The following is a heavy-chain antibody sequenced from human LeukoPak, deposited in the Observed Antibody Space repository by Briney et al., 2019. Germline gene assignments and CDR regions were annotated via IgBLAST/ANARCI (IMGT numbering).Heavy chain of an antibody. CDR3: ARVRKNYYYDDSHHRDASDI. V-gene: IGHV3-20*04. CDR1: GFTFDDYG. J-gene: IGHJ3*02. CDR2: INWNGRNV. Sequence: GGSLRLSCATSGFTFDDYGMNWVRQAPGKGLEWVSNINWNGRNVDYADSVKGRFTISRDKAKNSLHLQMNSLRAEDTAAYYCARVRKNYYYDDSHHRDASDIWGQGTMVIVSS. D-gene: IGHD3-22*01.